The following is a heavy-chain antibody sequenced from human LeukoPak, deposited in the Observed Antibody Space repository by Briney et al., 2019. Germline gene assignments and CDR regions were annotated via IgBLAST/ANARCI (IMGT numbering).Heavy chain of an antibody. Sequence: AAVKVSCKASGFRFSSFGVSWVRQAPGQGLEWMGWISNYFGVTHYAEKFEDRVTMTVDTSTTTVYMELRSLKYDDTAIYYCARDSDYSGNGNGDWFDPWGQGTGVIVSS. CDR2: ISNYFGVT. D-gene: IGHD4-11*01. J-gene: IGHJ5*02. CDR1: GFRFSSFG. V-gene: IGHV1-18*04. CDR3: ARDSDYSGNGNGDWFDP.